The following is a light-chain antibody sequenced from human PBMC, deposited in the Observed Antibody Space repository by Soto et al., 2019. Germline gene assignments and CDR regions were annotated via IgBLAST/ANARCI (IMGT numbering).Light chain of an antibody. CDR3: SSYATGDNYV. Sequence: SALTQPPSASGSPGQSVTISCTGTSSDVGGYNHVSWYQQHPGKAPKVVIYEVTKRPSGVPDRFSGSKSGNTASLTVSGLQAEDEADYYSSSYATGDNYVFGSGTKLTVL. CDR2: EVT. J-gene: IGLJ1*01. V-gene: IGLV2-8*01. CDR1: SSDVGGYNH.